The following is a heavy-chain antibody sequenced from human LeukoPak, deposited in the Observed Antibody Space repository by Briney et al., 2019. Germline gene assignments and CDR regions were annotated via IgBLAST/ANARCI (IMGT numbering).Heavy chain of an antibody. V-gene: IGHV3-9*01. CDR2: ISWDNSTV. CDR3: ARDSAWRGNWYAFDI. D-gene: IGHD1-1*01. CDR1: GFTFDDYA. J-gene: IGHJ3*02. Sequence: PGGSLRLSCEVSGFTFDDYAMHWVRQAPGKGIECVSSISWDNSTVAYADFVKGRFTISRDNVRQSLNLQMNSLTAEDTAFYSCARDSAWRGNWYAFDIWGQGTMVTVSS.